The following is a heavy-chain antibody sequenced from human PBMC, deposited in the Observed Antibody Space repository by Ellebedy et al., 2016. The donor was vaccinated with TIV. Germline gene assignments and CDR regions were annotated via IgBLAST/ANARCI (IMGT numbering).Heavy chain of an antibody. D-gene: IGHD4-23*01. CDR3: ARHAATAGNPNMDV. V-gene: IGHV4-59*08. CDR1: GGSINSFY. Sequence: SETLSLTCTVSGGSINSFYWSWIRQPPGKGLEWIGYISYSIYYRGSTNYNPSLKSRVTISVDASKNQFSLQLSAVTAADTAVYYCARHAATAGNPNMDVWGRGTTVTVS. CDR2: ISYSIYYRGST. J-gene: IGHJ6*03.